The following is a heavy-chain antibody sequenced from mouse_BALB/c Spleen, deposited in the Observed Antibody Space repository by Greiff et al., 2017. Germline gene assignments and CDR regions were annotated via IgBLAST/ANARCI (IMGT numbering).Heavy chain of an antibody. D-gene: IGHD2-4*01. Sequence: EVQGVESGGGLVKPGGSLKLSCAASGFTFSDYYMYWVRQTPEKRLEWVATISDGGSYTYYPDSVKGRFTISRDNAKNNLYLQMSSLKSEDTAMYYCARAYDYDGDYYAMDYWGQGTSVTVSS. CDR2: ISDGGSYT. CDR3: ARAYDYDGDYYAMDY. CDR1: GFTFSDYY. V-gene: IGHV5-4*02. J-gene: IGHJ4*01.